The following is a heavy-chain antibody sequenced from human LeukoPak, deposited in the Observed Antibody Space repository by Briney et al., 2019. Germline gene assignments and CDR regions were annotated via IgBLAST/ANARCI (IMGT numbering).Heavy chain of an antibody. CDR3: AKDIAIAAAGTPDY. J-gene: IGHJ4*02. Sequence: GGSLRLSCAASGFNFSSYSMNWVRQDPGKGLEWVSYISSSSSTIYYADSVKGRFTISRDNSKNTLYLQMNSLRAEDTAVYYCAKDIAIAAAGTPDYWGQGTLVTVSS. CDR2: ISSSSSTI. CDR1: GFNFSSYS. D-gene: IGHD6-13*01. V-gene: IGHV3-48*01.